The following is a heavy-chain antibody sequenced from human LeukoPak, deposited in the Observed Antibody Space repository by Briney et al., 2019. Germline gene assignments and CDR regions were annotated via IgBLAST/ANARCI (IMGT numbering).Heavy chain of an antibody. CDR2: ITVDGEDT. CDR3: AKSTSFDY. Sequence: GGSLRLSCDASGFNFRKYGMTWVRQAPGKGLEWVSSITVDGEDTFYADSVKGRFTISRDNSKNTLYLQMNSLRAEDTAIYYCAKSTSFDYWGQGTLVTVSS. J-gene: IGHJ4*02. CDR1: GFNFRKYG. V-gene: IGHV3-23*01.